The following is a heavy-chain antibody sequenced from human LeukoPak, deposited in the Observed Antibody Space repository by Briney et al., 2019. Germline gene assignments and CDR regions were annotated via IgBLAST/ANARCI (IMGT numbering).Heavy chain of an antibody. V-gene: IGHV3-23*01. CDR2: ISGSGGST. CDR1: GFALSSAL. J-gene: IGHJ4*02. CDR3: AKSPPFPIVVVPAATTYFDY. Sequence: PGGALRLSCAASGFALSSALMNWVRQAPGKGLEWVSAISGSGGSTYYADSAKGRFTISRDNSKNTLHLQMNRLRAEDTAVYYCAKSPPFPIVVVPAATTYFDYWGQGTLVTVSS. D-gene: IGHD2-2*01.